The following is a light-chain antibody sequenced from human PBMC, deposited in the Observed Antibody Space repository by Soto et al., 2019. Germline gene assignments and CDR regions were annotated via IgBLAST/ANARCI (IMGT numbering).Light chain of an antibody. V-gene: IGLV1-40*01. CDR3: QSYDSSLSGSMV. Sequence: QSVLTQPPSVSGAPGQRVTISCTGSSSNIGACYDVHWYQQLPGTAPKLLIYGNSNRPSGVPDRFSGSKSGTSASLAITGLQAEDEADYYCQSYDSSLSGSMVFGGGTKLTVL. J-gene: IGLJ3*02. CDR1: SSNIGACYD. CDR2: GNS.